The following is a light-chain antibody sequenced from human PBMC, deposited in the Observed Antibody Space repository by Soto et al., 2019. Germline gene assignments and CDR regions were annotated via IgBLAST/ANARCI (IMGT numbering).Light chain of an antibody. V-gene: IGLV2-18*02. J-gene: IGLJ1*01. CDR3: SSYTSSSTYV. Sequence: QSALTQPPSVSGSPGQSVTISCTGTSSDVGSYNRVSWYQQPPGTAPKLMIYEVSNRPSGVPDRSSGSKSGNTASLTISGHQAEDEADYYCSSYTSSSTYVFGTGTKLTVL. CDR2: EVS. CDR1: SSDVGSYNR.